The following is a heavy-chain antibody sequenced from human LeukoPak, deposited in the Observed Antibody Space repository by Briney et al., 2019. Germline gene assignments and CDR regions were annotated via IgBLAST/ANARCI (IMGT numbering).Heavy chain of an antibody. Sequence: PSETLSLTCTVSGGSISSYYWSWIRQPPGKGLEWIGYIYYSGSTNYNPSLKSRVTISVDTSKNQFSLKLSSVTAADTAVYYCARMVAAPTSNWFDPWGQGTLVTVSS. D-gene: IGHD2-15*01. J-gene: IGHJ5*02. CDR2: IYYSGST. V-gene: IGHV4-59*12. CDR3: ARMVAAPTSNWFDP. CDR1: GGSISSYY.